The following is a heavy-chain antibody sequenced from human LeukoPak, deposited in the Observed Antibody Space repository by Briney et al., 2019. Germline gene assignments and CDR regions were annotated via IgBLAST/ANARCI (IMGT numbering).Heavy chain of an antibody. V-gene: IGHV3-30-3*01. CDR2: ISYDETSK. J-gene: IGHJ4*02. CDR3: ARDWQLDF. CDR1: GFTFSSYA. Sequence: PGGSLRLSCAASGFTFSSYAMHWVRQAPGRGLECLALISYDETSKYYADSVKGRFTISRDNSKSTLYLQMDSLRAEDTAVYYCARDWQLDFWGQGTLVTVSS. D-gene: IGHD6-13*01.